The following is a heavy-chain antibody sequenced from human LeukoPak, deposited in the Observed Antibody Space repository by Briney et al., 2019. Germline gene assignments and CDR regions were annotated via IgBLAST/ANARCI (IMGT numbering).Heavy chain of an antibody. V-gene: IGHV3-64*01. D-gene: IGHD2-2*01. CDR3: ARDRTLDY. J-gene: IGHJ4*02. CDR2: ISSNGGST. Sequence: GGPLRLSCAASGFTFSSYAMHWVRQAPGKGLEYVSAISSNGGSTYYANSVKGRFTISRDNSKNTLYLQMGSLRAEDMAVYYCARDRTLDYWGQGTLVTVSS. CDR1: GFTFSSYA.